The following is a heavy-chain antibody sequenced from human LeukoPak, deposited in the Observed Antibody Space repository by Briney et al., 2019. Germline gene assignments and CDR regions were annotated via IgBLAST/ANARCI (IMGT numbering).Heavy chain of an antibody. V-gene: IGHV3-74*01. Sequence: GGSLGLSCAASGFTFSSYWMHWVRQAPGKGLVWVSRINTDGSTTSYADSVKGRFTISRDNAKNTLYLQMNSLRAEDTAVYYCAKGTGYSSSGGDAFDIWGQGTMVTVSS. CDR1: GFTFSSYW. D-gene: IGHD6-13*01. J-gene: IGHJ3*02. CDR2: INTDGSTT. CDR3: AKGTGYSSSGGDAFDI.